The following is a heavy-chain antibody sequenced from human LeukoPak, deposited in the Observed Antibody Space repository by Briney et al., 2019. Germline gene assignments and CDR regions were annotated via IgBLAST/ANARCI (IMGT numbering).Heavy chain of an antibody. CDR1: GYTFTSYY. D-gene: IGHD3-3*01. CDR2: INPSGGST. CDR3: ARHYDFWSGYPPYYMDV. Sequence: GASVKVSCKASGYTFTSYYMHWVRQAPGQGLEWMGIINPSGGSTSYAQKFQGRVTMTRDTSTSTVYMELSSLRSEDTAVYYCARHYDFWSGYPPYYMDVWGKGTTVTVSS. J-gene: IGHJ6*03. V-gene: IGHV1-46*01.